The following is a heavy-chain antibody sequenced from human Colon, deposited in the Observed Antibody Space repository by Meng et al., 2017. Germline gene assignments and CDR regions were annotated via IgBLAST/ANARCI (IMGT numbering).Heavy chain of an antibody. V-gene: IGHV4-4*02. Sequence: HVHLQEAGLGLVKPSGTLSLTCAVSGDSITYDNWWSWLRQPPGKGLEWIGEIHHGRGTNYNPALRSRVTFSLDKSRNQLSLTLTSVTAADTAVYYCARNGFYSLGYWGPGALVTVSS. CDR3: ARNGFYSLGY. CDR1: GDSITYDNW. CDR2: IHHGRGT. D-gene: IGHD3-22*01. J-gene: IGHJ4*02.